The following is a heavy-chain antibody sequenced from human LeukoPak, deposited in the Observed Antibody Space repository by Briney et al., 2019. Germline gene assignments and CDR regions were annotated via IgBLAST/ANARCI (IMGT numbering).Heavy chain of an antibody. J-gene: IGHJ4*02. CDR2: IYYSGST. D-gene: IGHD3-22*01. V-gene: IGHV4-39*07. Sequence: SETLSLTCTVSGGSISSSSYCWGWIRQPPGKGLEWIGSIYYSGSTYYNPSLKSRVTISVDTSKNQFSLKLSSVTAADTAVYYCARDDYDSEEGNYWGQGTLVTVSS. CDR1: GGSISSSSYC. CDR3: ARDDYDSEEGNY.